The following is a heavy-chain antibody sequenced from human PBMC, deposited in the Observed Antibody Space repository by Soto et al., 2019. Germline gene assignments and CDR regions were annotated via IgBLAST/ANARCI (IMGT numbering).Heavy chain of an antibody. CDR2: ISPYEGST. D-gene: IGHD6-25*01. V-gene: IGHV1-46*01. Sequence: QVQLVQSGAEVKKPGASVKVSCKASGFTFTNYFSPWGRQAPRRGLEGMGLISPYEGSTNYVQSLQGRVTMTSDTSTSTVYMELSSLRSEDTAVYYCARGDGRGSSGFYYYYGMDVWGHGTTVTVSS. J-gene: IGHJ6*02. CDR3: ARGDGRGSSGFYYYYGMDV. CDR1: GFTFTNYF.